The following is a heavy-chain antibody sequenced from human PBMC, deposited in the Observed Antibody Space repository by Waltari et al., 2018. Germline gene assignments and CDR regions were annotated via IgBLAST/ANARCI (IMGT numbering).Heavy chain of an antibody. CDR3: VKGEIYGNSPKD. CDR2: IEFDGSNQ. D-gene: IGHD3-10*01. Sequence: QVQLVESGGGVVQPGGSLRLSCAASGFLFTSSTMHWVLQAPGEGLELMTFIEFDGSNQYYVDSVKGRFIISRDNSKNIVYLQMNSLRPEDTAVYYCVKGEIYGNSPKDWGQGTLVTVSS. V-gene: IGHV3-30*02. J-gene: IGHJ4*02. CDR1: GFLFTSST.